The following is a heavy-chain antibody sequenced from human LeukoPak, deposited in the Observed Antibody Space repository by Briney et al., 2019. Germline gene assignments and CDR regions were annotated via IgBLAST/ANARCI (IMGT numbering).Heavy chain of an antibody. J-gene: IGHJ5*02. Sequence: GGSLRLSCAASGFTFSSYWMHWVRHAPGKGPVWVSRVDVHGQGTAYADSVKGRFTISRDNAKNRLSLQMNSLSAEDTAVYYCARSNYDSATFYYHLDLWGQGTLVTVSP. CDR3: ARSNYDSATFYYHLDL. D-gene: IGHD2/OR15-2a*01. CDR1: GFTFSSYW. V-gene: IGHV3-74*01. CDR2: VDVHGQGT.